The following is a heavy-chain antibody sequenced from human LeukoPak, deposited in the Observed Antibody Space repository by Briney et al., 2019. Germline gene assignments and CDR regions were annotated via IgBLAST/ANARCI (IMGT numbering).Heavy chain of an antibody. D-gene: IGHD2-2*01. J-gene: IGHJ3*02. CDR1: GFTFXSXX. V-gene: IGHV3-21*01. CDR3: ARVGYCSSTSCSDAFDI. Sequence: GGSLRLSCAASGFTFXSXXXXXVXQXPGXXLXWXXSISXXSSYIXYADSVKGRFTISRDNAKNSLYLQMNSLRAEDTAVYYCARVGYCSSTSCSDAFDIWGQGTMVTVSS. CDR2: ISXXSSYI.